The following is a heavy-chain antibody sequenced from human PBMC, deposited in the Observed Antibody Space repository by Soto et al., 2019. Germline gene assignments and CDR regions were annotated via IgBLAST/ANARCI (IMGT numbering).Heavy chain of an antibody. D-gene: IGHD3-10*01. Sequence: VQLVESGGGLVQPGGSLRLSCAASGFTFSSSWMHWVRQAPGKGLVWVSRINSGASTTNYADSVKGRFTISRDNAKNTLCLQMDSLTAEDTAVYYCARGPTGWFGYDYWGQGTRVTVSS. CDR1: GFTFSSSW. V-gene: IGHV3-74*01. J-gene: IGHJ4*02. CDR2: INSGASTT. CDR3: ARGPTGWFGYDY.